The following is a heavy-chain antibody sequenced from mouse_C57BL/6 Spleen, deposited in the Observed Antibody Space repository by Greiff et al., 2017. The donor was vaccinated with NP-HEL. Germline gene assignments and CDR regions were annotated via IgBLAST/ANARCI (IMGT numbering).Heavy chain of an antibody. CDR1: GYTFTEYT. V-gene: IGHV1-62-2*01. D-gene: IGHD2-2*01. Sequence: VQLQQSGAELLKPGASVKLSCKASGYTFTEYTIHWVKQRSGQGLEWIGWFYPGSGSIKYNEKFKDKATLTADKSSSTVYMELSRLTSEDSAVYFCARHEFGYDEGDYYAMDYWGQGTSVTVSS. CDR2: FYPGSGSI. J-gene: IGHJ4*01. CDR3: ARHEFGYDEGDYYAMDY.